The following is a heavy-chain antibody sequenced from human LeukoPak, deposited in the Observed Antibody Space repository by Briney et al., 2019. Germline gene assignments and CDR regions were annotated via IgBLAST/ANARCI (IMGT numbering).Heavy chain of an antibody. D-gene: IGHD5-18*01. J-gene: IGHJ5*02. CDR3: ARGQLWQTGWFDP. CDR2: ISSTSSYI. Sequence: GGSLRLSCAASGFTFSSYGMHWVRQAPGKGLEWVSCISSTSSYIYYADSVRGRFTISRDNAKNSLYLQMNSLRAEDTAVYYCARGQLWQTGWFDPWGQGTLVTVSS. CDR1: GFTFSSYG. V-gene: IGHV3-21*01.